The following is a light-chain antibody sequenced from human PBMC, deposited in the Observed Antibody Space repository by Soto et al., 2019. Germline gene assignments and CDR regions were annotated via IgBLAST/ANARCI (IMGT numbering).Light chain of an antibody. CDR2: DAS. CDR1: QSVSSY. V-gene: IGKV3-11*01. J-gene: IGKJ1*01. Sequence: EIVLTQSPATLSLSPGERAILSCRASQSVSSYLAWYQQKPGQAPRLLIYDASNTATGIPARFSGSGSGTDFTLTISSLEPEDFAVYYCQQRTNWPRTFGQGTKVEIK. CDR3: QQRTNWPRT.